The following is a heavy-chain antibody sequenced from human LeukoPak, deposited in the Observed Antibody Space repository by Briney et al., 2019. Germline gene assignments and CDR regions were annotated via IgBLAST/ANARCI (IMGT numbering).Heavy chain of an antibody. D-gene: IGHD3-3*01. CDR1: GFTFSNYN. V-gene: IGHV3-21*01. CDR3: VRGSLASGVVVYYYYYLDV. Sequence: PGGSLRLSCAASGFTFSNYNMNWVRQAPGKGLEWFSCISSSSTYTYYSDSVKGRFTISRDNAKNSLYLQMNSLRAEDTAVYYCVRGSLASGVVVYYYYYLDVWGKGTTVTVSS. CDR2: ISSSSTYT. J-gene: IGHJ6*03.